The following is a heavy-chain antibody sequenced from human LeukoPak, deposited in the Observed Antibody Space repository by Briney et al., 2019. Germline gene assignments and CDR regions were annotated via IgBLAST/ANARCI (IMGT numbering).Heavy chain of an antibody. CDR3: ASVSGSYQYYFDY. CDR2: IYYSGST. Sequence: SETLSLTCNVSGGSMSSSGYYWGWIRQPPGKGLEWIGSIYYSGSTYYNPSFKSRVTISVDTSKNQFSLMLSSVAAADTAVYYCASVSGSYQYYFDYWGQGTLVTVSS. D-gene: IGHD1-26*01. V-gene: IGHV4-39*01. CDR1: GGSMSSSGYY. J-gene: IGHJ4*02.